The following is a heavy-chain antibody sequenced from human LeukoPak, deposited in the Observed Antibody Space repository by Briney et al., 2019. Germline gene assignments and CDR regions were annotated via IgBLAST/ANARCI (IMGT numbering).Heavy chain of an antibody. CDR2: IIPIFGTA. CDR3: ARRSKSKGGNYNWFDP. CDR1: GGTFSSYA. J-gene: IGHJ5*02. V-gene: IGHV1-69*13. D-gene: IGHD4-23*01. Sequence: SVKVSCKASGGTFSSYAISWVRQAPGQGLEWMGGIIPIFGTANYAQKFQGRVTITADESTSTAYIELSSLRSEDTAVYYCARRSKSKGGNYNWFDPWGQGTLVTVSS.